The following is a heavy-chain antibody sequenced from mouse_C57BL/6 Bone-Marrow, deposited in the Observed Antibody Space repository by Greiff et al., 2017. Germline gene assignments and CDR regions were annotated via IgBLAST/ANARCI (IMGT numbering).Heavy chain of an antibody. CDR3: AWEGVGYNGRKYCDV. D-gene: IGHD2-2*01. CDR2: INPSSGNI. CDR1: GYTFTRYP. J-gene: IGHJ1*03. V-gene: IGHV1-7*01. Sequence: QVQLQQSGAELAKPGASVKLSCKASGYTFTRYPMHWVKQRSGQGLEWIGYINPSSGNIKYNQKFKDKATLTADKSSSTVYMQLSRLTSEDSAVYYCAWEGVGYNGRKYCDVWGTGSTVTVSS.